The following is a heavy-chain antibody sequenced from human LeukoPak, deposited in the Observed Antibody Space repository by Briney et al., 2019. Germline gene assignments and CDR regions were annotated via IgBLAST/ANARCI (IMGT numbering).Heavy chain of an antibody. CDR1: GFTFTSYV. Sequence: GGSLRLSCAASGFTFTSYVMSWVRQAPGKGLEWVSDISGSGGSTYYADSVKGRFTISRDNSKNALYLQMNSLRAEDAAVYYCAKKGDNYDYGMDVWGQGTTVTVSS. CDR3: AKKGDNYDYGMDV. V-gene: IGHV3-23*01. CDR2: ISGSGGST. D-gene: IGHD2-21*02. J-gene: IGHJ6*02.